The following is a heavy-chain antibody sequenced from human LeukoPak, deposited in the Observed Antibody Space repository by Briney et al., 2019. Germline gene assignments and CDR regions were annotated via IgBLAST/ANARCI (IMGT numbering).Heavy chain of an antibody. D-gene: IGHD3-16*02. Sequence: GGSLRLSCAASGFTFSSSAMHWVRQAPGKGLEWVEVISYDGSNKYYADSVKGRFTISRDNSKNTLYLQMNSLRAEDTAVYYCARDPTLRLGELSPFDYWGQGTLVTVSS. CDR2: ISYDGSNK. J-gene: IGHJ4*02. CDR3: ARDPTLRLGELSPFDY. CDR1: GFTFSSSA. V-gene: IGHV3-30-3*01.